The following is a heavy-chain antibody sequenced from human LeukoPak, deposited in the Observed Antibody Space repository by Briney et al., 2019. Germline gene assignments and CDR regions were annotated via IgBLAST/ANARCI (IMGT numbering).Heavy chain of an antibody. V-gene: IGHV3-23*01. Sequence: PGGSLRLSCAASGFTYSSYAMSWVRQAPGKGLEWVSAISGSGGSTYYADSVKGRFTISRDNSKNTLYLQMNSLRAEDTAVYYCARLVTGIAAAGTDYWGQGTLVTVSS. J-gene: IGHJ4*02. D-gene: IGHD6-13*01. CDR3: ARLVTGIAAAGTDY. CDR1: GFTYSSYA. CDR2: ISGSGGST.